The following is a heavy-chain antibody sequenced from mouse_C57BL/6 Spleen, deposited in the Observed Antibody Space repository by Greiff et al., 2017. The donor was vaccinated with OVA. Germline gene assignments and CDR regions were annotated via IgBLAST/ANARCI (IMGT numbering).Heavy chain of an antibody. V-gene: IGHV5-9-1*02. J-gene: IGHJ2*01. Sequence: EVKLVESGEGLVKPGGSLKLSCAASGFTFSSYAMSWVRQTPEKRLEWVAYISSGGDYSYYADTVKGRFTISRDNARNTLYLQMSSLKAEDTAMYDCTRDYYYCDYWGQGGTLTVSS. CDR1: GFTFSSYA. CDR3: TRDYYYCDY. CDR2: ISSGGDYS. D-gene: IGHD1-1*01.